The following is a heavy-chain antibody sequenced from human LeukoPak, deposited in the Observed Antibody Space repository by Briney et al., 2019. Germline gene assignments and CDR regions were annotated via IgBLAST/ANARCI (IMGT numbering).Heavy chain of an antibody. CDR3: ARVASSRRGGYYYYYMDV. D-gene: IGHD6-6*01. Sequence: SETLSLTCTVSGGSISSGGYYWSWIRQPPGKGLEWIGYIYHSGSTYYNPSLKSRVTISVDRSKNQFSLKLSSVTAADTAVYYCARVASSRRGGYYYYYMDVWGKGTTVTVSS. CDR2: IYHSGST. J-gene: IGHJ6*03. CDR1: GGSISSGGYY. V-gene: IGHV4-30-2*01.